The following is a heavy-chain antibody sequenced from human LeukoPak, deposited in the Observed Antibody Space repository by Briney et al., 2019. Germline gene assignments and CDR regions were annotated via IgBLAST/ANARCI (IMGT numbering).Heavy chain of an antibody. V-gene: IGHV4-59*01. J-gene: IGHJ4*02. CDR2: IYYSGST. Sequence: SETLSLTCTVSGGSIGSYYWSWIRQPPGKGLEWIGYIYYSGSTNYNPSLKSRVTISVDTSKNQFSLKLSSVTAADTAVYYCARGIAVAGHFDYWGQGTLVTVSS. D-gene: IGHD6-19*01. CDR3: ARGIAVAGHFDY. CDR1: GGSIGSYY.